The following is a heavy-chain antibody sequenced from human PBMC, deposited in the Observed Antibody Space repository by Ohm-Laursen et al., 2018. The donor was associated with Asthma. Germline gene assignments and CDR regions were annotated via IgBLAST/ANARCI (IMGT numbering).Heavy chain of an antibody. CDR1: GFTFSNAW. V-gene: IGHV3-15*01. CDR3: TTDFYDSSVYPY. CDR2: IKSKTDGGTT. Sequence: SLRLSCAAPGFTFSNAWMSWVRQAPGKGLEWVGRIKSKTDGGTTDYAAPVKGRFTISRDDSKNTLYLQMNSLKTEDTAVYYCTTDFYDSSVYPYWGQGTLVTVSS. D-gene: IGHD3-22*01. J-gene: IGHJ4*02.